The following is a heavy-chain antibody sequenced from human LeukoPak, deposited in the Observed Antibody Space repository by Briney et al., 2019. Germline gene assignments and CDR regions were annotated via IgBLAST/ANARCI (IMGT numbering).Heavy chain of an antibody. D-gene: IGHD3-10*01. CDR3: ARDYVSGSAIKYYFDY. CDR1: GFTFSSHW. Sequence: AGGSLRLSCAASGFTFSSHWMHWVRQAPGKGLVWVSRINSDGSSISYADSVKGRFTISRDNAKNTLYLQMNSLRAEDTAVYYCARDYVSGSAIKYYFDYWGQGTLVTVSS. J-gene: IGHJ4*02. CDR2: INSDGSSI. V-gene: IGHV3-74*01.